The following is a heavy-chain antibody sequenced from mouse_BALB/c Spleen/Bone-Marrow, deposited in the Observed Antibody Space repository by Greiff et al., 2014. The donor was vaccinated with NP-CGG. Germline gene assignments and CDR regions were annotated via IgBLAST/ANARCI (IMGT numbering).Heavy chain of an antibody. J-gene: IGHJ2*01. V-gene: IGHV5-17*02. CDR1: GFTFSSFG. CDR3: ARLYGNSGFDH. Sequence: EVQLVESGGGLVQPGGSRKLSCAASGFTFSSFGMHWVRQAPEKGLEWVAYINSGSSTIYYADTLKGRFTISRDNPKNTLFLQMTSLRSEDTAMYYCARLYGNSGFDHWGQGTTLTVSS. CDR2: INSGSSTI. D-gene: IGHD2-10*02.